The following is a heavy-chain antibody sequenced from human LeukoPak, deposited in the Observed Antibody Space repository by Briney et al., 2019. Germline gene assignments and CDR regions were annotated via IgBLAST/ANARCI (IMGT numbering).Heavy chain of an antibody. CDR2: FTPEHGET. CDR3: ATGDYGGTYFVF. J-gene: IGHJ4*02. V-gene: IGHV1-24*01. D-gene: IGHD4-23*01. Sequence: GASVKVSCKVSGYSLSELSVHWVRQAPGIGLEWMGGFTPEHGETTYAQNFHGRVTMTEDTSTGTAYMELSSLRSDDTAMYYCATGDYGGTYFVFWGRGTLVTVSP. CDR1: GYSLSELS.